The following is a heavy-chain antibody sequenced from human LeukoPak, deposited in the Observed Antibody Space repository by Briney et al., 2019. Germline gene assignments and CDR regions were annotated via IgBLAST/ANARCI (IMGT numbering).Heavy chain of an antibody. J-gene: IGHJ2*01. CDR2: IYYTRST. CDR3: ARGFTMIVVVIHDWYFDL. CDR1: GGSISSSSYY. V-gene: IGHV4-39*01. D-gene: IGHD3-22*01. Sequence: SETLSLTCTVSGGSISSSSYYWGWIRQPPGKGLEWIGSIYYTRSTYYNPSLKSRVTISVDTSKNQFSLKLTSVTAADTAVYYCARGFTMIVVVIHDWYFDLWGRGTLVTVSS.